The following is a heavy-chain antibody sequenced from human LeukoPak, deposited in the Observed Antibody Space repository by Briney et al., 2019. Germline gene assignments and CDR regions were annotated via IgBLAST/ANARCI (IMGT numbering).Heavy chain of an antibody. CDR2: ISGRDDST. D-gene: IGHD3-10*01. V-gene: IGHV3-23*01. J-gene: IGHJ4*02. Sequence: GGSLRLSCAASGFTFSSYGMSWVRQAPGKGLEWVSAISGRDDSTYYADSVKGRFTISKDNSKNTLYLQMNSLRAEDTAVYYCAKEGWQSRGWFGDYWGQGTLVTVSS. CDR1: GFTFSSYG. CDR3: AKEGWQSRGWFGDY.